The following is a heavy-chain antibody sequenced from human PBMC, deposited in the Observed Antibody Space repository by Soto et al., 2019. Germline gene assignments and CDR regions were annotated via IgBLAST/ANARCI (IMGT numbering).Heavy chain of an antibody. CDR1: GYTFTSYG. CDR3: ARDGPIAASPQGHYYYSGMDV. D-gene: IGHD6-6*01. V-gene: IGHV1-18*01. J-gene: IGHJ6*02. Sequence: GXSVKDSCKAAGYTFTSYGSSLVRQAPGQGLECVGWISSYNGNTNYSQKLQGRVTMTTDTSTSTAYMELRSLRSDDKAVYYCARDGPIAASPQGHYYYSGMDVWGQGTTVTVSS. CDR2: ISSYNGNT.